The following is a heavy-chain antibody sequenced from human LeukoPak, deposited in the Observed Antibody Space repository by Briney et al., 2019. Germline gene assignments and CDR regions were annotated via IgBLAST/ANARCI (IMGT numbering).Heavy chain of an antibody. Sequence: GGSLRLSCAASGFTFTTYWMSWVRQAPGKGLEWVANIKQDGTEKYYVDSVKGRFTISRDNAKNSLYLQMNSLRAEDTAVYYCARDYGGSSPFDYWGQGTLVTVSS. CDR3: ARDYGGSSPFDY. V-gene: IGHV3-7*01. D-gene: IGHD4-23*01. J-gene: IGHJ4*02. CDR1: GFTFTTYW. CDR2: IKQDGTEK.